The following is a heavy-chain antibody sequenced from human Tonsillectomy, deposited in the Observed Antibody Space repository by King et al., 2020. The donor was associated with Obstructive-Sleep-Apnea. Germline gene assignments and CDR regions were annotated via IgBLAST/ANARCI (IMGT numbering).Heavy chain of an antibody. CDR2: TYYRSKWNN. Sequence: VQLQQSRPGLLKPSQTLSLTCAISGDSVSSNSAAWNWIRQSPSRGLEWLGRTYYRSKWNNDYAVSVKSRITINPDTSKNQFSLQLNSVTPEDTAVYYCAREGYVPMGDYYYGMDVWGRGTTVTVSS. D-gene: IGHD2-2*01. CDR3: AREGYVPMGDYYYGMDV. CDR1: GDSVSSNSAA. V-gene: IGHV6-1*02. J-gene: IGHJ6*02.